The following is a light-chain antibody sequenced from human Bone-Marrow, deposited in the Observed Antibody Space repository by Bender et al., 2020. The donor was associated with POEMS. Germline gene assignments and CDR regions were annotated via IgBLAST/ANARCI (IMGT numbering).Light chain of an antibody. V-gene: IGLV8-61*01. Sequence: QTVVTQEPSFSVSPGGTVTLTCGLSFGSVSTSHYASWYQQTPGQAPRTLIYDTNTRSSGVPDRFSGSIDSSSNSASLTISGLKPEDEADYFCQSYDSSTVVFGGGTKLTVL. J-gene: IGLJ2*01. CDR2: DTN. CDR1: FGSVSTSHY. CDR3: QSYDSSTVV.